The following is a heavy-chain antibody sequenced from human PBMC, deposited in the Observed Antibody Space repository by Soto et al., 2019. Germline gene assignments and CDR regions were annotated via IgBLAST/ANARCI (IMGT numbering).Heavy chain of an antibody. CDR2: IIPILGIA. Sequence: SVKVSCKASGGTFSSYTISWVRQAPGQGLEWMGRIIPILGIANYAQKFQGRVTITADKSTSTAYMELSSLRSEDTAVYYCARGRLGYCSGGSCSRYYYYMDVWGKGTTVTAP. CDR3: ARGRLGYCSGGSCSRYYYYMDV. V-gene: IGHV1-69*02. J-gene: IGHJ6*03. CDR1: GGTFSSYT. D-gene: IGHD2-15*01.